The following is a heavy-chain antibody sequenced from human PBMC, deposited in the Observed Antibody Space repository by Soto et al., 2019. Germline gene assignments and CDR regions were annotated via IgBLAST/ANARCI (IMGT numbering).Heavy chain of an antibody. D-gene: IGHD4-4*01. CDR1: GFTFDDYT. Sequence: GGSLRLSCAASGFTFDDYTMHWVRQAPGKGLEWVSLISWDGGSTYYADSVKGRFTISRDNSKNSLYLQMNSLRTEDTALYYWEKDIHDYSNMEYVMDVWGQGTTVTVSS. CDR3: EKDIHDYSNMEYVMDV. J-gene: IGHJ6*02. V-gene: IGHV3-43*01. CDR2: ISWDGGST.